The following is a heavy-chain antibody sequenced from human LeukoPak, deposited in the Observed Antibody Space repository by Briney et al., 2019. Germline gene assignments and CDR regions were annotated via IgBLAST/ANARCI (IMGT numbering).Heavy chain of an antibody. J-gene: IGHJ6*02. CDR1: GGSFRGYY. CDR3: ARAPGYYYYGMDV. Sequence: SETLSLTCAVYGGSFRGYYWSWIRQPAGKGLEWIGYIYYSGSTYYNPSLKSRVTISVDTSKNQFSLKLSSVTAADTAVYYCARAPGYYYYGMDVWGQGTTVTVSS. CDR2: IYYSGST. V-gene: IGHV4-59*06.